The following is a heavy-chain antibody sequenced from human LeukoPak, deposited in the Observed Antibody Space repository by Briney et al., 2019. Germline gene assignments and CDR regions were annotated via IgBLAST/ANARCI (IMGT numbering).Heavy chain of an antibody. D-gene: IGHD3-22*01. CDR2: IYYSGST. CDR1: GGSVTSGSSY. V-gene: IGHV4-61*01. CDR3: ARDTRDSSGYFDY. J-gene: IGHJ4*02. Sequence: SETLSLTCTVSGGSVTSGSSYWSWIRQPPGKGLAWIASIYYSGSTNYNPSLRSRVTISVDTSKNQFSLKLSSVTAADTAVYYCARDTRDSSGYFDYWGQGTLVTVSS.